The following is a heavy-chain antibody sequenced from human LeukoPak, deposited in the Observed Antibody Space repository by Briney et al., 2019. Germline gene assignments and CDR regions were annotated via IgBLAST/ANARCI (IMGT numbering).Heavy chain of an antibody. Sequence: SQTLSLTCAISGDSVSSNSAAWNWIRQSPSRGLEWLGRTYYRSKWYNDYAVSVKSRITINPDTSRNQFSLQLNSVTPEDTAVYYCARAIRDSGYDLGFDYRGQGSLVTVSS. CDR1: GDSVSSNSAA. CDR3: ARAIRDSGYDLGFDY. D-gene: IGHD5-12*01. J-gene: IGHJ4*02. CDR2: TYYRSKWYN. V-gene: IGHV6-1*01.